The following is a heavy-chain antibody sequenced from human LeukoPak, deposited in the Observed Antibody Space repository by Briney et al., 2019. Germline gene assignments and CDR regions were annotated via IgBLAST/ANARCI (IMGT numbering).Heavy chain of an antibody. CDR2: INPSGGST. CDR1: GYTFTSYY. D-gene: IGHD3-22*01. CDR3: ARIGDYYHSSGTYFDY. Sequence: ASVKVSCKASGYTFTSYYMHWVRQAPGQGLEWMGIINPSGGSTSYAQKFQGRVTMTTDTSTSTVYMELSSLRSEDTAVYYCARIGDYYHSSGTYFDYWGQGTLVTVSS. J-gene: IGHJ4*02. V-gene: IGHV1-46*01.